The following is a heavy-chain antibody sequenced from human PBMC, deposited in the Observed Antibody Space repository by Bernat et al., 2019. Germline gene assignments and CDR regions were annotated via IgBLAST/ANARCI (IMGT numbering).Heavy chain of an antibody. Sequence: QVQVVESGGGVVQPGRSLRLSCAASGFTFSSYAMHWVRQAPGKGLEWVAVISYDGSNKYYADSVKGRFTISRDNSKNTLYLQMNSLRAEDTAVYYCAREPSTVTTVYFQHWGQGTLVTVSS. CDR2: ISYDGSNK. D-gene: IGHD4-17*01. V-gene: IGHV3-30*01. CDR3: AREPSTVTTVYFQH. CDR1: GFTFSSYA. J-gene: IGHJ1*01.